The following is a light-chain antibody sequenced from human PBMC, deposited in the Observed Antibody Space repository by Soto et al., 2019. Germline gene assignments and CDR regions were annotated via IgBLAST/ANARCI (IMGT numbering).Light chain of an antibody. V-gene: IGKV1-33*01. CDR1: QGINTY. J-gene: IGKJ4*01. CDR2: DAS. CDR3: QHYDNLLLT. Sequence: DIQMTQSPSSLSASVGDRVTITCQASQGINTYLNWYQQKPGKAPKLLIYDASKLETGVPSRFSGGGSGTYFTLTVTSLQPEDIATYFCQHYDNLLLTFGGGTKVEL.